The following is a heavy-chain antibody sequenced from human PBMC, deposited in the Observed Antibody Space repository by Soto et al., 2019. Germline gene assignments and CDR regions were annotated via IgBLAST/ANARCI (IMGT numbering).Heavy chain of an antibody. CDR3: ARNGFKIRGRNSAFDH. J-gene: IGHJ4*02. CDR1: GFTFRNYA. CDR2: ISFDGINQ. Sequence: QVQLVESGGRVVQPGTSLRLSCAVSGFTFRNYAMHWVRQAPGTGMEWVAVISFDGINQFYADSVKGRFIISRDDSRNTMYLVMNSLRTEDTAVYYCARNGFKIRGRNSAFDHWGRGTLVAVSS. V-gene: IGHV3-30-3*01. D-gene: IGHD2-15*01.